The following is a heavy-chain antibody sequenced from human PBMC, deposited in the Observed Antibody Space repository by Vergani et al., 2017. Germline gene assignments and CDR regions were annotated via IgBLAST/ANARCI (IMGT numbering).Heavy chain of an antibody. CDR1: GFTFNSYA. CDR2: INNNGGST. J-gene: IGHJ3*01. D-gene: IGHD2-2*01. Sequence: QLLESGGGLIQPGGSLRLSCAASGFTFNSYAMTWVRQAPGKGLEWVSGINNNGGSTYYADSVKGRFTISRDNSKNTLYLQMTDRTAEDTATYYCAKVCGSTSCPYGGGAFDVWGHGTMVTGSS. V-gene: IGHV3-23*01. CDR3: AKVCGSTSCPYGGGAFDV.